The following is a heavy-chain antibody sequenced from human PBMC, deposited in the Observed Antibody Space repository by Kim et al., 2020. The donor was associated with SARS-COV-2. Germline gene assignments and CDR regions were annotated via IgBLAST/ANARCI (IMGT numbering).Heavy chain of an antibody. CDR3: SKGGGGSVIVASPGYFNY. CDR1: GFSFGSYV. J-gene: IGHJ4*02. Sequence: GGSLRLSCAASGFSFGSYVMSWVRQAPGKGLEWVSTITPGGETTYYADSVKGRFTISRDNSKNTMYLQMNSLRDVDTAVYYCSKGGGGSVIVASPGYFNYWGQGSLVAVSS. CDR2: ITPGGETT. V-gene: IGHV3-23*01. D-gene: IGHD5-12*01.